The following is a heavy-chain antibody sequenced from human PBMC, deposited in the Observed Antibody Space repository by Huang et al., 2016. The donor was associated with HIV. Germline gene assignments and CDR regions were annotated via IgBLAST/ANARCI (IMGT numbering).Heavy chain of an antibody. CDR1: GFTVSTNY. CDR3: AKEGDTGAALGY. V-gene: IGHV3-53*01. CDR2: IDSGGTT. Sequence: EVQLVESGGGLIQPGGSLRLSCAASGFTVSTNYMTLVRQAPGKGRECVSLIDSGGTTYYADSVKGRFTISRDDSENTLYLHMTSLRAGDTAVYYCAKEGDTGAALGYWGQGTLVTVS. J-gene: IGHJ4*02. D-gene: IGHD2-8*02.